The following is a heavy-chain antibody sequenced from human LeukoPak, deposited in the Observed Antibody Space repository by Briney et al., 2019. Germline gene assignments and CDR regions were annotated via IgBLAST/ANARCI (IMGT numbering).Heavy chain of an antibody. V-gene: IGHV3-30*18. D-gene: IGHD3-22*01. CDR3: AKVHLTYYFDSSGYGFQDY. Sequence: GGSLRLFCAASGFTFSSYGMHWVRQAPGKGLEWVAVISYDGNTEYYADSVKGRFTISRDNSKNTLYLQMNSLRAEDTAVYYCAKVHLTYYFDSSGYGFQDYWGQGTLVTVSS. CDR1: GFTFSSYG. J-gene: IGHJ4*02. CDR2: ISYDGNTE.